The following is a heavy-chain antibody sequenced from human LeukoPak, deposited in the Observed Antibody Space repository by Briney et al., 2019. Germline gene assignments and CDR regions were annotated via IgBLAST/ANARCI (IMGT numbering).Heavy chain of an antibody. CDR2: IFDNGTI. CDR1: GASIHSSNHF. V-gene: IGHV4-39*01. CDR3: AYTVSYDLFEF. Sequence: SETLSLACAVSGASIHSSNHFWGWIRPPPGKALEWIGTIFDNGTIYYRQSLKTRVTISVDTSKNQFSLNLRSLTAADTAVYYCAYTVSYDLFEFWGQGTLVTVSS. J-gene: IGHJ4*02. D-gene: IGHD2-2*02.